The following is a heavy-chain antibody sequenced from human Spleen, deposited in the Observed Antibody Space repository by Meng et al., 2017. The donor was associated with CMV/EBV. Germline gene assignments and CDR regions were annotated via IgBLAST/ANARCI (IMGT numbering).Heavy chain of an antibody. CDR2: ISGVGSTI. J-gene: IGHJ4*02. CDR1: GFSFSDYY. CDR3: AKLVGATPLDY. Sequence: GGSLRLSCAASGFSFSDYYMSWIRQAPGKGLEWVSYISGVGSTIYYADSVKGRFTISRDNAKNSLYLQMNSLRAEDTAVYYCAKLVGATPLDYWGQGTLVTVSS. D-gene: IGHD1-26*01. V-gene: IGHV3-11*04.